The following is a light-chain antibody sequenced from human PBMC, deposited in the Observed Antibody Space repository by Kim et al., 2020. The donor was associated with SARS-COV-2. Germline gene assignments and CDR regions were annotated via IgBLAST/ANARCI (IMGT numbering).Light chain of an antibody. CDR1: QILGSN. J-gene: IGKJ4*01. Sequence: EIVMTQSPATLSVSTGERATLSCRASQILGSNLAWYQQKPGQAPRLLIYGASTRATGVPARFSGSGSGTEFTLTISSLQSEDVAFYFCQQYNSWPPLTFGGGTKVDIK. CDR2: GAS. CDR3: QQYNSWPPLT. V-gene: IGKV3-15*01.